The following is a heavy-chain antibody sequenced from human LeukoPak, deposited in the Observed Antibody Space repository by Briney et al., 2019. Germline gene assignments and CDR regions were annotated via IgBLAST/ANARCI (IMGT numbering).Heavy chain of an antibody. Sequence: GGSLRLSCAVSGFTVRSNYMNWVRQAPGKGLEWVSGISGRDGSTYYADSVKGRFTISRDNSKNTLYLQMNSLRAEDTAVYYCAKYSHDSSGSYDYWGQGTLVTVSS. J-gene: IGHJ4*02. CDR3: AKYSHDSSGSYDY. V-gene: IGHV3-23*01. D-gene: IGHD3-22*01. CDR1: GFTVRSNY. CDR2: ISGRDGST.